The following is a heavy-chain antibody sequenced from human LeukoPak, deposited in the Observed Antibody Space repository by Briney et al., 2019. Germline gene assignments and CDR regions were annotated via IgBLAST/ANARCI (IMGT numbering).Heavy chain of an antibody. J-gene: IGHJ5*02. CDR3: AKEYGSGSYSPYNWFDP. D-gene: IGHD3-10*01. Sequence: PGGSLRLSCAASGFTFDVYAMHWVRQAPGKGLEWVSGISWNSGSIGYADSVKGRFTISRDNAKNSLYLQMNSRRAEDTALYYCAKEYGSGSYSPYNWFDPWGQGTLVTVSS. V-gene: IGHV3-9*01. CDR2: ISWNSGSI. CDR1: GFTFDVYA.